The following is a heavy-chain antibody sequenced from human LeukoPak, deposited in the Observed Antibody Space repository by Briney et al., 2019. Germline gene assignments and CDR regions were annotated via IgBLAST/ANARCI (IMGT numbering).Heavy chain of an antibody. D-gene: IGHD2-15*01. J-gene: IGHJ1*01. CDR2: ISAYNGNT. CDR3: ARSEYCSGGSCYSEYFQH. CDR1: GYTLTELS. V-gene: IGHV1-18*01. Sequence: ASVKVSCKVSGYTLTELSMHWVRQAPGQGLEWMGWISAYNGNTNYAPKLQGRVTMTTNTSTSTAYMELRSLRSDDTAVYYCARSEYCSGGSCYSEYFQHWGQGTLVTVSS.